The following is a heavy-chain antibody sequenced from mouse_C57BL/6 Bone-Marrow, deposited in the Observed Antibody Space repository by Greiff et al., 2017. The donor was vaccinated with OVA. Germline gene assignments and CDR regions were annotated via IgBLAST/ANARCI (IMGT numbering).Heavy chain of an antibody. Sequence: EVMLVESGGGLVKPGGSLKLSCAASGFTFSDYGMHWVRQAPEKGLEWVAYISSGSSTIYYADTVKGRFTISRDNAKNTLFLQMTSLRSEDTAMYYCAREANWAWFAYRGQGTLVTVSA. V-gene: IGHV5-17*01. CDR3: AREANWAWFAY. CDR1: GFTFSDYG. CDR2: ISSGSSTI. J-gene: IGHJ3*01. D-gene: IGHD4-1*01.